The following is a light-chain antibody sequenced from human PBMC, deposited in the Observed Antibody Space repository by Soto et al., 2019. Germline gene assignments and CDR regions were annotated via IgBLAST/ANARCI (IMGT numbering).Light chain of an antibody. CDR3: QHYANLPYT. Sequence: DIQLTQSPSSLSASVGDRVTITCQPSQDITNYLKWYQQKPGKAPRLLIAGASKLETGVPSRFSGSRSGTDYTFTIGSLQPEDIATYYCQHYANLPYTFGQGTKLEIK. CDR1: QDITNY. J-gene: IGKJ2*01. V-gene: IGKV1-33*01. CDR2: GAS.